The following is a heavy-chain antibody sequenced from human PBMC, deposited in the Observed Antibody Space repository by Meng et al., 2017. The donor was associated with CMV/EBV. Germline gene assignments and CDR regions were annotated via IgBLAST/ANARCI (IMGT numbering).Heavy chain of an antibody. CDR1: SSCCSY. D-gene: IGHD3-9*01. Sequence: SSCCSYWGWIRQPPGKGLEWIGSIYYSGSTYYNPSLKSRVTISVDTSKNQFSLKLSSVTAADTAVYYCARHHPRLRYFDWFPNWFDPWGQGTLVTVSS. J-gene: IGHJ5*02. CDR3: ARHHPRLRYFDWFPNWFDP. V-gene: IGHV4-39*01. CDR2: IYYSGST.